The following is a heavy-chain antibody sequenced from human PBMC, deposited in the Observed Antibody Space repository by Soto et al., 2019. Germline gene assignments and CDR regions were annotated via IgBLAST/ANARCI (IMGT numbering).Heavy chain of an antibody. CDR1: GFTFSNYV. Sequence: DVQLLESGGGLVQPGGSLRLSCAASGFTFSNYVMSWVRQAPGKGLEWVSSISDSGHQTYYADSVRGRFTISRDNSENTLFLQMNSPRAEDTAIYYCAESHWYGYWGQGTLVTVSS. D-gene: IGHD2-8*02. CDR2: ISDSGHQT. V-gene: IGHV3-23*01. CDR3: AESHWYGY. J-gene: IGHJ4*02.